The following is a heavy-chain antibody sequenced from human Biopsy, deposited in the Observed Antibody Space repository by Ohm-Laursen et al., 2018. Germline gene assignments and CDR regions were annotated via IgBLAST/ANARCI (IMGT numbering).Heavy chain of an antibody. J-gene: IGHJ6*02. D-gene: IGHD3-22*01. Sequence: SETLSLTCAVYGESFNGYYWSWIRQTPGKGLEWIGEINHSGRTNYNPSLKSRFTISVDTSKNQFSLKVRSVTAADTAVYYCVRGVDYYDPYHYYALDFWGQGTTVTVSS. V-gene: IGHV4-34*01. CDR2: INHSGRT. CDR1: GESFNGYY. CDR3: VRGVDYYDPYHYYALDF.